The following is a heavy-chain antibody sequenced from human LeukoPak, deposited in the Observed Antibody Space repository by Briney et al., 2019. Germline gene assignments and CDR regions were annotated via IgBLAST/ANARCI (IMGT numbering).Heavy chain of an antibody. CDR2: ISSSSSYI. D-gene: IGHD5-18*01. Sequence: GGSLRLSCAASGFTFSSYSMNWVRQAPGKGLEWVSSISSSSSYIYYADSVKGRFTISRDNAKNSLYLQMNSLRAEDTAVYYCAKGARGYSMYAFDIWGQGTMVTVSS. CDR1: GFTFSSYS. CDR3: AKGARGYSMYAFDI. V-gene: IGHV3-21*04. J-gene: IGHJ3*02.